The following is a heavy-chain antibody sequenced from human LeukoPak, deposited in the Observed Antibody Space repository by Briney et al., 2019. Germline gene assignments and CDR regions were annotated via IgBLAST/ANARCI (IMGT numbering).Heavy chain of an antibody. J-gene: IGHJ4*02. D-gene: IGHD6-19*01. CDR2: ISYDGSNK. CDR3: AKGQWLVRDY. V-gene: IGHV3-30-3*01. Sequence: GGSLRLSCVASGFTFSTYSMHWVRQAPGKGLEWVALISYDGSNKYYAESVKGRFTFSRDNSKNTLYLQMNSLRAEDTAVYYCAKGQWLVRDYWGQGTLVTVSS. CDR1: GFTFSTYS.